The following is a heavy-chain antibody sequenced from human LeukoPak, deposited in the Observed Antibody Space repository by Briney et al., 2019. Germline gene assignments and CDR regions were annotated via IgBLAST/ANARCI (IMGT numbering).Heavy chain of an antibody. J-gene: IGHJ4*02. Sequence: ASVKVSCKASGYTFTGYYMHWVRQAPGQGLEWMGWINPNSGGTNYAQKFQGRVTMTRDTSISTAYMELSRLRSDDTAVYYCARSLNGYPNNFDYWGQGTLVTVSS. CDR1: GYTFTGYY. CDR2: INPNSGGT. CDR3: ARSLNGYPNNFDY. D-gene: IGHD3-9*01. V-gene: IGHV1-2*02.